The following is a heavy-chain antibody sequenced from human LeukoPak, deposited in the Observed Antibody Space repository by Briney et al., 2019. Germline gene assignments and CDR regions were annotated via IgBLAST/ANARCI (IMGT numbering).Heavy chain of an antibody. Sequence: PGGSLRLSCAVSGFSVSNNYMNWVRQAPGKGLEWVSLIYSRGGTSCADSVKGRFTISRDNSKNTLYPQMNSLRAEDTAVYYCAKDRGSCYFDYWGQGTLVTVSS. V-gene: IGHV3-66*03. CDR2: IYSRGGT. CDR3: AKDRGSCYFDY. J-gene: IGHJ4*02. D-gene: IGHD2-15*01. CDR1: GFSVSNNY.